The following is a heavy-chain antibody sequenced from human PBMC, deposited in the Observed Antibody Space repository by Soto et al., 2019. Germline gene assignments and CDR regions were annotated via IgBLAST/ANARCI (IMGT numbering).Heavy chain of an antibody. CDR3: ARTLVGATPADY. J-gene: IGHJ4*02. CDR2: INPYDDNT. D-gene: IGHD1-26*01. Sequence: ASVKVSCKASGGTFSSYAISWVRQAPGQGLEWMGWINPYDDNTIYSQKLQGRVTITRDTSTSTDYMELSSLKSEDTAVYYCARTLVGATPADYWGQGTLVTVSS. V-gene: IGHV1-18*01. CDR1: GGTFSSYA.